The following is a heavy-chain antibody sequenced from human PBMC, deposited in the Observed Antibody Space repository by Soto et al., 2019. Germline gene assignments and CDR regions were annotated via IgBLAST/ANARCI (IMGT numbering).Heavy chain of an antibody. CDR2: IYPGDSDA. CDR1: GYKFINHW. D-gene: IGHD6-19*01. CDR3: ARQGDMAATPADAFDI. V-gene: IGHV5-51*01. J-gene: IGHJ3*02. Sequence: PGESLKISCKASGYKFINHWIAWVRQMPGKGLEWMGIIYPGDSDARYSPSFAGQVTISVDKSITTAYLHWSSLEASDSAVYYCARQGDMAATPADAFDIWGQGTLVTVSS.